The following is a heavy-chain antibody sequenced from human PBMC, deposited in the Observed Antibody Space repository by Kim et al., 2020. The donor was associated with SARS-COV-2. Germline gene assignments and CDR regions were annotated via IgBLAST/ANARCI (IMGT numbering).Heavy chain of an antibody. V-gene: IGHV3-11*05. Sequence: GGSLRLSCAASGFTFSDYYMSWIRQAPGKGLEWVSYISSSSSYTNYADSVKGRFTISRDNAKNSLYLQMNSLRAEDTAVYYCAREEEHEYSSSTGPVGYWGQGTLVTVSS. CDR2: ISSSSSYT. D-gene: IGHD6-6*01. CDR3: AREEEHEYSSSTGPVGY. CDR1: GFTFSDYY. J-gene: IGHJ4*02.